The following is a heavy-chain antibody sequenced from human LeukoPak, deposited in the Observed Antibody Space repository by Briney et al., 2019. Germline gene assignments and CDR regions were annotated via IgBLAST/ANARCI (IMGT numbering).Heavy chain of an antibody. V-gene: IGHV1-69*01. CDR1: GGNLSSYA. CDR3: VRGLGYRSAGNCYLFGMDV. CDR2: IIPFFATT. Sequence: SVKVSCKASGGNLSSYAMTWVRQAPGQGLEWMGGIIPFFATTNYAQKFQGRVTVTADESTSTSYMELTSLRSDDTAVYYCVRGLGYRSAGNCYLFGMDVWSQGTTVTVSS. D-gene: IGHD2-15*01. J-gene: IGHJ6*02.